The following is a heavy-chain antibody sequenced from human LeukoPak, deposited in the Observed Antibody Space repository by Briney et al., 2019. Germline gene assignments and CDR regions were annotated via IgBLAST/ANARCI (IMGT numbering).Heavy chain of an antibody. CDR1: GFQFSGFD. V-gene: IGHV3-13*01. CDR2: STAGDT. Sequence: GGSLRLSCAASGFQFSGFDMHWIRQAIGKGLEWVAASTAGDTFYPDSVRGRFTISRDNSKNTLYLQMKSLRAEDTAVYYCAKDWKDYGDFHAFDVWGQGTMVTVSS. D-gene: IGHD4-17*01. CDR3: AKDWKDYGDFHAFDV. J-gene: IGHJ3*01.